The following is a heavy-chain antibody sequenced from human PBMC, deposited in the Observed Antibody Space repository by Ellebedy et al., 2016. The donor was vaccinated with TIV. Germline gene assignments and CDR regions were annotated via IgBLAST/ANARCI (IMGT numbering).Heavy chain of an antibody. Sequence: GESLKISCAASGFTFSSYGMHWVRQAPGKGLEWVAVISYDGSNKYYPDSVKGRFTISRDNSKNTLYLQMNSLRAEDTAVYYCVRLGDKKAWNGDYWGQGTLVTVSS. CDR3: VRLGDKKAWNGDY. CDR2: ISYDGSNK. D-gene: IGHD1-1*01. CDR1: GFTFSSYG. V-gene: IGHV3-30*03. J-gene: IGHJ4*02.